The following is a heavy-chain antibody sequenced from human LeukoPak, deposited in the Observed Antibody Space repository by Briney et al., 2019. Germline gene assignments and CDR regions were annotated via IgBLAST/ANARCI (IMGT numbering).Heavy chain of an antibody. CDR3: ARGGAGLLDY. CDR1: APSISSYY. CDR2: IYYSGST. Sequence: SETLSLTCTVYAPSISSYYWSWTRQPPGEGREWIGYIYYSGSTNYHPSLQSRVHISVDTSKNQFSLKLSSVTAADTAVYYCARGGAGLLDYWGRGTLVTVSS. D-gene: IGHD5-12*01. J-gene: IGHJ4*02. V-gene: IGHV4-59*01.